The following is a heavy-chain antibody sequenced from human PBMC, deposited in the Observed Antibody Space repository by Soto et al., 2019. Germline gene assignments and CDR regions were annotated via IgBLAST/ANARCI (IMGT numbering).Heavy chain of an antibody. V-gene: IGHV3-23*01. CDR1: GFTFSSYA. D-gene: IGHD2-15*01. Sequence: DVQLLESGGGLVQPEGSLRLSCAASGFTFSSYAMGWVRQGPGKGLEWVAVVSIGGRTHYADSVRGRFTISRDNSKNTLSLQMNSLTAEDTAVYFCAKRRGAGGHFDYGGQGALVTVSS. J-gene: IGHJ4*02. CDR2: VSIGGRT. CDR3: AKRRGAGGHFDY.